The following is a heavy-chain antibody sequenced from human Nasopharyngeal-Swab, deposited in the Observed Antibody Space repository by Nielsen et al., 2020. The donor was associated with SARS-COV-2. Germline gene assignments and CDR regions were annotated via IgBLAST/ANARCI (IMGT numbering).Heavy chain of an antibody. CDR3: ASDFYGDYSDY. CDR2: IICSISYI. D-gene: IGHD4-17*01. Sequence: GGSLRLSCAASGFTFGIYTINWVRQAPGKWLEWVSSIICSISYIYYTDSVKDRFTISRDNAKNSLYLQMNSQIAEDTAVYYCASDFYGDYSDYWGQGTLVTGSS. J-gene: IGHJ4*02. V-gene: IGHV3-21*01. CDR1: GFTFGIYT.